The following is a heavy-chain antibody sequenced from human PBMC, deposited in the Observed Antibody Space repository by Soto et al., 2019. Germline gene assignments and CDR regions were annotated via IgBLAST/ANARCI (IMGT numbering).Heavy chain of an antibody. CDR1: GGSISSGDYY. CDR3: DRVHYFDSKRYYGMDV. CDR2: IYYSGST. D-gene: IGHD3-22*01. Sequence: QVQLQESVPGLVKPSQTLSLTCTVSGGSISSGDYYWSWIRQPPGKRLEWIGYIYYSGSTYYNPSLKSRVTISVDTSKHQFSLKLSSVTAADTAVYYCDRVHYFDSKRYYGMDVWGQGTTVTVSS. V-gene: IGHV4-30-4*01. J-gene: IGHJ6*02.